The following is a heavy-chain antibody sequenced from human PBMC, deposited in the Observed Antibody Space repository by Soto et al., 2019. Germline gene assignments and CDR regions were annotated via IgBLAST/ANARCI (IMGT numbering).Heavy chain of an antibody. D-gene: IGHD5-12*01. CDR2: MNPYSGNT. Sequence: QVQLVQSGAEVKKPGASVKVSCKTSGYTFTNYDINWVRQATGQGPEWLGWMNPYSGNTGYAQKFQGRVTTTRDTSINTAYMELSSLRSEDTAVYYCARIGRATAPHWGQGTLVTVSS. V-gene: IGHV1-8*01. CDR3: ARIGRATAPH. J-gene: IGHJ4*02. CDR1: GYTFTNYD.